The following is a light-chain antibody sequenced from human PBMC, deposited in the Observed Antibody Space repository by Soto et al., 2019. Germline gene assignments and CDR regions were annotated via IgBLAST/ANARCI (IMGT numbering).Light chain of an antibody. J-gene: IGLJ1*01. V-gene: IGLV2-23*02. Sequence: QSALTQPASVSGSPGQSITISCTGTSSDVGNYNLVSWCQQHPGKAPKLMIYEVSKRPSGVSNRFSGSKSGNTASLTISGLQAEDEADYYCCSYSYTSTYVFGTGTKLTVL. CDR3: CSYSYTSTYV. CDR1: SSDVGNYNL. CDR2: EVS.